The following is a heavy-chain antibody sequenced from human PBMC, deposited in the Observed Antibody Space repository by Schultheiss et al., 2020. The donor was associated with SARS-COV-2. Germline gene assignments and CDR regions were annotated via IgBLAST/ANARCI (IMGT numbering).Heavy chain of an antibody. CDR2: INHSGNT. D-gene: IGHD4-17*01. V-gene: IGHV4-34*01. CDR1: SGSFSGYY. Sequence: SETLSLTCAVYSGSFSGYYWSWIRKPPGKGLEWIGEINHSGNTNYNPSLKSRVTFSVDTSKNQFSLKVTSVTAADTAVYYCARLHGDYFDRNWFDPWGQGILVTVSS. J-gene: IGHJ5*02. CDR3: ARLHGDYFDRNWFDP.